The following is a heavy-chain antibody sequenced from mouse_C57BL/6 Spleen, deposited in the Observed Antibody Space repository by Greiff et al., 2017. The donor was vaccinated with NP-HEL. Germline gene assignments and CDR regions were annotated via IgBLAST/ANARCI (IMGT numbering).Heavy chain of an antibody. V-gene: IGHV1-42*01. D-gene: IGHD1-1*01. CDR1: GYSFTGYY. J-gene: IGHJ2*01. CDR2: INPSTGGT. CDR3: ARREYYYGSSLYYFDY. Sequence: EVMLVESGPELVKPGASVKISCKASGYSFTGYYMNWVKQSPEKSLEWIGEINPSTGGTTYNQKFKAKATLTVDKSSSTAYMQLKSLTSEDSAVYYCARREYYYGSSLYYFDYWGQGTTLTVSS.